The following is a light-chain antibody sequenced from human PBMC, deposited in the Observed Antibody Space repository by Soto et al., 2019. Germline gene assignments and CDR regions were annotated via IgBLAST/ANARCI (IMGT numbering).Light chain of an antibody. J-gene: IGKJ4*01. CDR2: GGS. V-gene: IGKV3-20*01. CDR1: QSVSSSY. CDR3: QQYGSSPPVT. Sequence: DIVLTQSPGTMSLSPGERATLSCRASQSVSSSYLAWYQQKPGQAPRLLIYGGSSRATASPDRFSGSGSGTDFTLTISRLEPEDFSVYYCQQYGSSPPVTFGGGTKVDIK.